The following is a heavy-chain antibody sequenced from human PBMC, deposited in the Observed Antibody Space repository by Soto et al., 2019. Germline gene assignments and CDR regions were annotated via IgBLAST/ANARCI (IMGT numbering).Heavy chain of an antibody. CDR1: GFTFSSYA. V-gene: IGHV3-23*01. CDR2: ISGSGGST. Sequence: EVQLLESGGGLVQPGGSLRLSCAASGFTFSSYAMRWVRQAPGKGLEWVSAISGSGGSTYYADSVKGRFTISRDNSKNTLDLQMNSLRAEDTAVYYCAKERSSWDYYGMDVWGQGTTVTVSS. D-gene: IGHD2-15*01. J-gene: IGHJ6*02. CDR3: AKERSSWDYYGMDV.